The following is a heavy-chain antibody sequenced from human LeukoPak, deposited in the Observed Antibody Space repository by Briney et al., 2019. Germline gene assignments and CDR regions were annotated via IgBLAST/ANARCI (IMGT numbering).Heavy chain of an antibody. CDR1: GGSISSSSYY. J-gene: IGHJ4*02. CDR3: ARHEEGIFDY. D-gene: IGHD2-15*01. Sequence: SETLSLTCTVSGGSISSSSYYWGWIRQPPGKGLEWIGSIYYSGSTYYNPSLKSRVTISVDTSKNQFSLKLSSVTAADTAVYYRARHEEGIFDYWGQGTLVTVSS. V-gene: IGHV4-39*01. CDR2: IYYSGST.